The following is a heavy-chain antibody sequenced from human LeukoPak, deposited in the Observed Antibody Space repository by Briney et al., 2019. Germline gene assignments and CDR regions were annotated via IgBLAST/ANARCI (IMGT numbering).Heavy chain of an antibody. CDR2: IYYSGST. D-gene: IGHD2-15*01. CDR3: ARQYCSGTSCYSRGGEY. J-gene: IGHJ4*02. Sequence: PSETLSLTCTVSGGSISISSYYWGWIRQPPGKGLEWIGSIYYSGSTYYNPSLKRRVTISVDTSKNQFSLKLSSVTAADTAVYYCARQYCSGTSCYSRGGEYWGQGTLVTVSS. CDR1: GGSISISSYY. V-gene: IGHV4-39*01.